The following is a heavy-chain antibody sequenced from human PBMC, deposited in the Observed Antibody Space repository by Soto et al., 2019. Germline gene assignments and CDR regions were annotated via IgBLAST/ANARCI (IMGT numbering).Heavy chain of an antibody. CDR3: ARDDESGHHFEV. Sequence: EVQLVESGGGLVPPGGSLRLSCVASGFSVSNYQMTWVRQAPGKGLEWVSRHDPDGSDIGHADSVKGRFTISRDNARNTLYLQMTSLRAEDTALYFCARDDESGHHFEVWGRGMFVTVSS. V-gene: IGHV3-74*01. CDR2: HDPDGSDI. CDR1: GFSVSNYQ. J-gene: IGHJ4*02. D-gene: IGHD3-9*01.